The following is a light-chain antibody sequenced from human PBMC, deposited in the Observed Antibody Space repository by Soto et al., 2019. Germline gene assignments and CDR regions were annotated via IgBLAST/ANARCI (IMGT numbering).Light chain of an antibody. V-gene: IGLV7-43*01. CDR2: STG. CDR1: TGAVTSGYY. CDR3: LLYYGGPLGV. Sequence: QAVVTQEPSLTVSPGGTVTLTCASSTGAVTSGYYPNWFQQKPGQAPRALIYSTGNKHSWTPARFSGSLLGGKAALTLSGVQPEDEAEYYCLLYYGGPLGVFGGGTKLTVL. J-gene: IGLJ3*02.